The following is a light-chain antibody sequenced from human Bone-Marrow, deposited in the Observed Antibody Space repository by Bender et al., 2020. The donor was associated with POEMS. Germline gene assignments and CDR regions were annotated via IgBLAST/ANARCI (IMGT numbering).Light chain of an antibody. CDR2: SSH. V-gene: IGLV1-44*01. CDR1: SSNIGAHA. J-gene: IGLJ3*02. CDR3: SSYTRSTTRV. Sequence: QSVLTQPPSASGTPGQRVTISCSGGSSNIGAHAVNWYQHLPGTAPKLLIYSSHRRPSEVPDRFSGSRSGNTASLTISGLQAEDEADYYCSSYTRSTTRVFGGGTKLTVL.